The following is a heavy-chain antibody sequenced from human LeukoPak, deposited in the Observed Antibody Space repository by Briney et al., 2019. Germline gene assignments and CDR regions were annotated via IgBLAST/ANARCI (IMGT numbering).Heavy chain of an antibody. CDR1: GFTFSPFW. CDR3: ARAGIAAAGKLD. J-gene: IGHJ4*02. CDR2: ISSSSSYI. Sequence: GGSLRLSCAASGFTFSPFWMTWVRQAPGKGLEWVSSISSSSSYIYYADSVKGRFTISRDNAKNSLYLQMNSLRAEDTAVYYCARAGIAAAGKLDWGQGTLVTVSS. D-gene: IGHD6-13*01. V-gene: IGHV3-21*01.